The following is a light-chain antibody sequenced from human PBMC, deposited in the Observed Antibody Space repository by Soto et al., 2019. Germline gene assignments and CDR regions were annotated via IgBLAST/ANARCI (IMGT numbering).Light chain of an antibody. CDR3: QQYYTTLS. CDR1: QSVLYNSDNKNY. J-gene: IGKJ4*01. V-gene: IGKV4-1*01. CDR2: WAS. Sequence: DIVMTQSPDSLAVSLGERATINCKSSQSVLYNSDNKNYLAWYQQKAGQPPKLLIYWASTRDSGVPDRFSGSGSGADLTLTINNLQAEDVEVYYCQQYYTTLSFGGGTKVEIK.